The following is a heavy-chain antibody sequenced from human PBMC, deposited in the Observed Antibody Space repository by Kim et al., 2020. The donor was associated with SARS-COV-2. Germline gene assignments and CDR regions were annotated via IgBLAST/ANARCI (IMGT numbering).Heavy chain of an antibody. D-gene: IGHD4-17*01. Sequence: GGSLRLSCAASGFTFSNYWMHWARQTPGKGLVWVSRINSDGSGVNYADSVKGRFTMSRDNAKNTLYLQMNSLRADDTGVYYCTSEPYGSNWYFDLWGRGTLFTVSS. J-gene: IGHJ2*01. CDR3: TSEPYGSNWYFDL. V-gene: IGHV3-74*01. CDR2: INSDGSGV. CDR1: GFTFSNYW.